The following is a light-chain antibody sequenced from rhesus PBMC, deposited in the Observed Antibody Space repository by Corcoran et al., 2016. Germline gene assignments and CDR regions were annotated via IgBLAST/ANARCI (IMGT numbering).Light chain of an antibody. CDR2: GAS. V-gene: IGKV1-28*01. J-gene: IGKJ1*01. CDR3: LQHNTYPWT. Sequence: DIQMTQSPSSLSASVGDTVTITCRASQGISRYLNWFQQKPGKAPKLLIYGASSLESRVPSRFSGSGSGTEFTLTITSLQPEDFAAYYCLQHNTYPWTFGQGTKVEIK. CDR1: QGISRY.